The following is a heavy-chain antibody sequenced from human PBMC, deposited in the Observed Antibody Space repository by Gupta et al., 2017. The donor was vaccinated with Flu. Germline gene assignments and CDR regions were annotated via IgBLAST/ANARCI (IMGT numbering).Heavy chain of an antibody. CDR2: SSARGGST. V-gene: IGHV3-23*01. CDR1: GFTFSNYV. D-gene: IGHD3-10*01. Sequence: SGFTFSNYVMTWVRQPPGKGLEWVAGSSARGGSTYYADSVKGRFTISRDNSKKTVFLQMNSLRVEDTAVYFCAKPFTMGTYGGVDYWGQGTPVTVSA. J-gene: IGHJ4*02. CDR3: AKPFTMGTYGGVDY.